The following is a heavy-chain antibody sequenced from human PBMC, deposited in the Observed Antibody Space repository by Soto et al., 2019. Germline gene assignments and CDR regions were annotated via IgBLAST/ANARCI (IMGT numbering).Heavy chain of an antibody. Sequence: SGFTFSSYAVSWVRQAPGKGLEWVSSISAGGSSTYYADSVKGRFTISRDNSKNTLYLQMTNMDPVDTATYYCARITGGTYSSGWYTDYWGQGTLVTVSS. V-gene: IGHV3-23*01. CDR2: ISAGGSST. J-gene: IGHJ4*02. CDR1: GFTFSSYA. D-gene: IGHD6-19*01. CDR3: ARITGGTYSSGWYTDY.